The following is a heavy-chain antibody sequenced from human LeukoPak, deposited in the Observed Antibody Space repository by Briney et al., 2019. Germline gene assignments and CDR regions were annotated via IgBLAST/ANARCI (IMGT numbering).Heavy chain of an antibody. V-gene: IGHV1-2*02. CDR3: ARSLYSSSSGPEY. J-gene: IGHJ4*02. CDR2: INPNSGGT. CDR1: GYTFTSYG. D-gene: IGHD6-6*01. Sequence: GASVKVSCKASGYTFTSYGISWVRQAPGQGLEWMGWINPNSGGTNYAQKFQGRVTMTRDTSISTAYMELSRLRSDDTAVYYCARSLYSSSSGPEYWGQGTLVTVSS.